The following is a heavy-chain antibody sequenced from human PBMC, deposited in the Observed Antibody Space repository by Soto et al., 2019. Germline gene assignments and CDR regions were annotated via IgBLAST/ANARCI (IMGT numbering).Heavy chain of an antibody. J-gene: IGHJ4*02. CDR3: AKSLKTATSFDY. V-gene: IGHV3-23*01. CDR1: GFTFSSYA. CDR2: ISVAGDT. Sequence: EVHLLESGGGLVQPGGSLRLSCAASGFTFSSYAMNWVRQAPGKGPEWVSHISVAGDTYYADSVKGRFTVTRDNSKNTLFLQMNGLRAEDTAVYYCAKSLKTATSFDYWGQGTLVTVSS.